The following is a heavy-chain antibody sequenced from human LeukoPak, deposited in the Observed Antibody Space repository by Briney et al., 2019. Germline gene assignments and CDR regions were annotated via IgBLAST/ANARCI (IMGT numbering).Heavy chain of an antibody. J-gene: IGHJ4*02. CDR2: INTNTGNP. Sequence: GASVKVSCKASGYTFTSYAMNWVRQAPGQGLEWMGWINTNTGNPTYAQGFTGRFVFSLDTSVSTAYLQISSLKAEDTAVYYCARDFGSGWYVAGEFDYWGQGTLVTVSS. V-gene: IGHV7-4-1*02. CDR1: GYTFTSYA. D-gene: IGHD6-19*01. CDR3: ARDFGSGWYVAGEFDY.